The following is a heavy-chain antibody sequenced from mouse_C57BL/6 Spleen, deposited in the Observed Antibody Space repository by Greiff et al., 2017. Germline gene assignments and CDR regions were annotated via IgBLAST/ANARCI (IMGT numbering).Heavy chain of an antibody. J-gene: IGHJ2*01. CDR2: IWTGGGT. CDR1: GFSFTSYA. Sequence: QVQLKESGPGLVAPSQSLSITCTVSGFSFTSYAISWVRQPPGKGLEWLGVIWTGGGTNYNSALKSRLSISKENSKSQVFLKMNRLQTDDTARYYCTRNGATVVASYYFDYWGQVTTLTVSS. V-gene: IGHV2-9-1*01. D-gene: IGHD1-1*01. CDR3: TRNGATVVASYYFDY.